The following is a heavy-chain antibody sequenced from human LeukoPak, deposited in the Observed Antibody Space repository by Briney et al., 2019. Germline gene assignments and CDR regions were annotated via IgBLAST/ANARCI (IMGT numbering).Heavy chain of an antibody. CDR2: ISYSGST. CDR3: ARGGYSYGLLSGHFDY. D-gene: IGHD5-18*01. J-gene: IGHJ4*02. V-gene: IGHV4-30-4*08. Sequence: PSQTLSLTCTVSGAFISSGDYYWSWLRQPPGKVLEWIGYISYSGSTYSNPSLKSRLTISVDTSKNQFSLNLTSVTAADTGVYYCARGGYSYGLLSGHFDYWGQGTLVTVSS. CDR1: GAFISSGDYY.